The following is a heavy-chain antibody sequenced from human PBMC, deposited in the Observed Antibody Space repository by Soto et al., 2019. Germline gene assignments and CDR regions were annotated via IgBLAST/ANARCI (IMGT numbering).Heavy chain of an antibody. Sequence: SETLSFTCSVSGGSINNFHWSWIRQPPGKGLEWIGFVFYSGRTTYNPSLQSRVTISVDTSHNHFSLKVRSVTAADTATYYCARIKSGYSYGSIIDFWGQGKLVTVSS. V-gene: IGHV4-59*01. J-gene: IGHJ4*02. D-gene: IGHD5-18*01. CDR2: VFYSGRT. CDR3: ARIKSGYSYGSIIDF. CDR1: GGSINNFH.